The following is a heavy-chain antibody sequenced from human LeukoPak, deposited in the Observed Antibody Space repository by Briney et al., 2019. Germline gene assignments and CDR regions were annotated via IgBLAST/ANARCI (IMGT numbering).Heavy chain of an antibody. V-gene: IGHV1-8*01. CDR2: MNPNSGNT. CDR1: GYTFTSYD. D-gene: IGHD3-22*01. Sequence: VASVKVSCKASGYTFTSYDINWVRQATGQGLEWMGWMNPNSGNTGYAQKFQGRVTITADKSTSTAYMELSSLRSEDTAVYYCARETRAYYYDSSGYYPFDYWGQGTLVTVSS. CDR3: ARETRAYYYDSSGYYPFDY. J-gene: IGHJ4*02.